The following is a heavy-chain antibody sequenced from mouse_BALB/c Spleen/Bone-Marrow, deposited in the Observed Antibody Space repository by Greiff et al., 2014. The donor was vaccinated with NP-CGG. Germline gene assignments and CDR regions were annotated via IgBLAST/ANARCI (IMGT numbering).Heavy chain of an antibody. CDR1: GDSITSGY. CDR3: ARPSYDYDLAWFAY. J-gene: IGHJ3*01. D-gene: IGHD2-4*01. Sequence: ESGPSLVKPSQTLSLTCSVTGDSITSGYWNWIRKFPGNKLEYMGYISYSGSTYYYPSLKSRISITRDTSKNQYYLQLNSVTTEDTATYYCARPSYDYDLAWFAYWGQGTLVTVSA. V-gene: IGHV3-8*02. CDR2: ISYSGST.